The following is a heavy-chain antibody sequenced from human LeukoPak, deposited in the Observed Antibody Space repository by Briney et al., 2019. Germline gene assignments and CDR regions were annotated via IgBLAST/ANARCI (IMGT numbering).Heavy chain of an antibody. Sequence: SETLSLTCTVSGVTISSYYRSWIRQPAGKGLEWIGRIYTSGSTNYNPSLKSRVTMSVDTSKNQFSLKLSSVTAADTAVYYCAREPRKENWFDPWGQGTLVTVSS. V-gene: IGHV4-4*07. J-gene: IGHJ5*02. CDR1: GVTISSYY. CDR3: AREPRKENWFDP. CDR2: IYTSGST.